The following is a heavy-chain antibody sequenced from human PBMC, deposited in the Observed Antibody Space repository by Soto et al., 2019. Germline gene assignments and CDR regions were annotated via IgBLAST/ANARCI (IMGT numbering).Heavy chain of an antibody. Sequence: GGSLRLSCAASGFTFSNYGMHWVRQAPGKGLEWVAVISYDGNNKYYADSVKGRFTISRDNSRNTLYLQMNSLRAEDTAVYYCMKVPPTSAGGWYYFDYWGQGTLVTVSS. V-gene: IGHV3-30*18. CDR2: ISYDGNNK. J-gene: IGHJ4*02. D-gene: IGHD6-19*01. CDR1: GFTFSNYG. CDR3: MKVPPTSAGGWYYFDY.